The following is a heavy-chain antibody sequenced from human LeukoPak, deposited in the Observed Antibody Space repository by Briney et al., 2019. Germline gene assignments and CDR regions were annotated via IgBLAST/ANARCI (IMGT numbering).Heavy chain of an antibody. V-gene: IGHV1-69*05. J-gene: IGHJ4*02. D-gene: IGHD6-19*01. CDR3: AKDIAQWRGFNFDY. CDR2: IIPIFGTA. CDR1: GYTFTGYY. Sequence: ASVKVSCKASGYTFTGYYMHWVRQAPGQGLEWMGGIIPIFGTANYAQKFQGRVTITTDESTSTAYMELSSLRSEDTALYYCAKDIAQWRGFNFDYWGQGTLVTVSS.